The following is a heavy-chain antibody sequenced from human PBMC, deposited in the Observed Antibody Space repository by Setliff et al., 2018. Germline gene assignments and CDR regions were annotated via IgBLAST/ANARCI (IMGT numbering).Heavy chain of an antibody. Sequence: PGGSLRLSCAASGFTFSSYWMHWVRQDPGKGLVWVSRVNDDGSSTYYADSVRGRFTISRDISKNTLYLQMNSLRPEDTAVYYCARGGDYCGGECYIPPPDSYWGQGTLVTVSS. J-gene: IGHJ4*02. V-gene: IGHV3-74*01. D-gene: IGHD2-21*01. CDR2: VNDDGSST. CDR1: GFTFSSYW. CDR3: ARGGDYCGGECYIPPPDSY.